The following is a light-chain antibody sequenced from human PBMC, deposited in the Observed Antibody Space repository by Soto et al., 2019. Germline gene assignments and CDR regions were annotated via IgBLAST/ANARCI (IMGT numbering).Light chain of an antibody. Sequence: EIVLTQSPGTLSLSPGERATLSCRASQSVSSNFLAWYQQKPGQAPRLLLYGASSRATGIPDRFSGSGSGTDFPLTLSRLEHEDFAVYYCQQYDSSQTCGGGTKVEIK. J-gene: IGKJ4*01. V-gene: IGKV3-20*01. CDR3: QQYDSSQT. CDR1: QSVSSNF. CDR2: GAS.